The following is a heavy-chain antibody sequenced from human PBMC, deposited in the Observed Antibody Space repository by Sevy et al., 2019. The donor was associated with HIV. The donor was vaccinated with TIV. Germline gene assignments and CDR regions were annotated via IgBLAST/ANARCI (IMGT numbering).Heavy chain of an antibody. CDR3: VRDRDYYGSGSYDY. Sequence: GGSLRLSCAASEFTFRDYTMNWVRQVPGKGLEWVSSISSASSYIYYADSVKGRFTISRDNAENLLFLQMNSLRAEDMAVYYCVRDRDYYGSGSYDYWGQGTLVTVSS. V-gene: IGHV3-21*06. J-gene: IGHJ4*02. CDR1: EFTFRDYT. CDR2: ISSASSYI. D-gene: IGHD3-10*01.